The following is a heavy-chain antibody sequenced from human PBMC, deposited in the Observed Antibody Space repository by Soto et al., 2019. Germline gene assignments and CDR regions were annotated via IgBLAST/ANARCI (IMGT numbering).Heavy chain of an antibody. CDR3: AIFLGGWYTHFDY. V-gene: IGHV3-23*01. D-gene: IGHD6-19*01. J-gene: IGHJ4*02. Sequence: EVQLLESGGDLVQPGGSLRLSCAASGFTFNTYAMSWVRQAPGKGLEWVSGISSGGASTYYADSVEGRFTISRDNFKSTLYLQMNSLRAEDTAVYYCAIFLGGWYTHFDYWGQGTLVTVSS. CDR1: GFTFNTYA. CDR2: ISSGGAST.